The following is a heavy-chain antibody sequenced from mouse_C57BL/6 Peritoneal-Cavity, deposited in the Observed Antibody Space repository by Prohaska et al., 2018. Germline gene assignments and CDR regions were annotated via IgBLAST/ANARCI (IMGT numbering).Heavy chain of an antibody. CDR3: MRYGNYWYFDV. D-gene: IGHD2-1*01. CDR2: INSDGSAI. V-gene: IGHV11-2*01. J-gene: IGHJ1*03. Sequence: EVQLLETGGGLVQPGGSRVLSCEGSGFTFSGFWMSWVRQTPGKTLEWIGDINSDGSAINYAPYIKDRFTIFRDNDKSTLYLQMSNVRSEDTATYFCMRYGNYWYFDVWGTGTTVTVSP. CDR1: GFTFSGFW.